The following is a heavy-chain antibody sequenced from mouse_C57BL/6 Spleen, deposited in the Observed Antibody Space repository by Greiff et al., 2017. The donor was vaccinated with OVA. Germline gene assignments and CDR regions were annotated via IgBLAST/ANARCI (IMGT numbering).Heavy chain of an antibody. Sequence: GGGLVQPKGSLKLSCAASGFSFNTYAMNWVRQAPGKGLEWVARIRSKSNNYATYYADSVKDRFTISRDDSESMLYLQMNNLKTEDTAMYYCVRHKGYGNYGAMDYWGQGTSVTVSS. V-gene: IGHV10-1*01. D-gene: IGHD2-1*01. CDR3: VRHKGYGNYGAMDY. CDR1: GFSFNTYA. J-gene: IGHJ4*01. CDR2: IRSKSNNYAT.